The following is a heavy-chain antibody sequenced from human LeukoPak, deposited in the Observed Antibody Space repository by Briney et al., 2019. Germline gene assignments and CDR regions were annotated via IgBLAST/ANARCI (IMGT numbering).Heavy chain of an antibody. D-gene: IGHD1-26*01. Sequence: SETLSLTCTVSGGSISSSSSHWGWIRQPPGKGLEWIGSIYYSGSTYYSPSLKSRVTLSIDTSKNQLSLNLNSVTAADTAVYYCAKLVGPTNPHFWGQGTLVTVSS. CDR2: IYYSGST. CDR1: GGSISSSSSH. CDR3: AKLVGPTNPHF. J-gene: IGHJ4*02. V-gene: IGHV4-39*01.